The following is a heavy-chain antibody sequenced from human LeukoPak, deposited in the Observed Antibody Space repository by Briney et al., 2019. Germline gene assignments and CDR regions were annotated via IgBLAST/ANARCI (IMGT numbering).Heavy chain of an antibody. Sequence: GGSLRLSCAASGFTFSSHAMSWVRQAPGKGLEWVSTISGGGITTYYADSAKGRFTISRDNSKNTMFLQMNSLRADDTAVYYCPRQSYASGWNPFDYWGQGILVTVSS. CDR1: GFTFSSHA. D-gene: IGHD6-19*01. CDR3: PRQSYASGWNPFDY. CDR2: ISGGGITT. V-gene: IGHV3-23*01. J-gene: IGHJ4*02.